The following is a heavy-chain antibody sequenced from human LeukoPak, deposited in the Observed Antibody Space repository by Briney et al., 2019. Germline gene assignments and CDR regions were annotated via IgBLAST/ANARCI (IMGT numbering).Heavy chain of an antibody. Sequence: GGSLRLSCAVSGITLSNYGMSWVRQAPGKGLEWVAGISGSGGGTNHADSVRGRFTISRDNSKNTLYLQMNSLGAEDTAVYFCAKRGVVIRVILVGFHKEAYYFDSWGQGALVTVSS. CDR3: AKRGVVIRVILVGFHKEAYYFDS. CDR1: GITLSNYG. J-gene: IGHJ4*02. D-gene: IGHD3-22*01. V-gene: IGHV3-23*01. CDR2: ISGSGGGT.